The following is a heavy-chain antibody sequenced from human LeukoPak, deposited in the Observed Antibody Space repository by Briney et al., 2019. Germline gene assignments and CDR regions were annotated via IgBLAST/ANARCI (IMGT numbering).Heavy chain of an antibody. J-gene: IGHJ3*02. D-gene: IGHD2-2*01. V-gene: IGHV3-30*02. CDR3: AKSPVVPAAINAFDI. Sequence: GGSLRLSCAASGFTFSSYGMHWVRQAPGKGLEWVAFIRYDGSNKYYADSVKGRFTISRDNSKNTLYLQMNSLRAEDTAVYYCAKSPVVPAAINAFDIWGQGTMVTVSS. CDR1: GFTFSSYG. CDR2: IRYDGSNK.